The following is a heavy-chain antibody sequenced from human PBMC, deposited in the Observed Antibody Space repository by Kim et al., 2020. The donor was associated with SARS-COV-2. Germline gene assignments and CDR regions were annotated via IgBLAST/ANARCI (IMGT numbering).Heavy chain of an antibody. D-gene: IGHD3-22*01. Sequence: GGSLRLSCAASGFTFSDYYMSWIRQAPGKGLEWVSYISSSGSTIYYADSVKGRFTISRDNAKNSLYLQMNSLRAEDTAVYYCAREVRTNYYDRWYFDLWGRGTLVTVSS. J-gene: IGHJ2*01. CDR3: AREVRTNYYDRWYFDL. CDR1: GFTFSDYY. CDR2: ISSSGSTI. V-gene: IGHV3-11*01.